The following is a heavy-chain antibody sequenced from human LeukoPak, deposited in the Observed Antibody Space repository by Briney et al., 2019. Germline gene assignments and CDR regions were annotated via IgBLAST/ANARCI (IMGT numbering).Heavy chain of an antibody. CDR3: AREGRYSSSWYFYYYYYMDV. V-gene: IGHV4-61*02. Sequence: SSETLSLTCTVSGGSISSGSYYWSWIRQPAGKGLEWIGRIYTSGSTNYNPSLKSRVTISVDTSKNQFSLKLSSVTAADTAVYYCAREGRYSSSWYFYYYYYMDVWGKGTTVTISS. D-gene: IGHD6-13*01. CDR1: GGSISSGSYY. CDR2: IYTSGST. J-gene: IGHJ6*03.